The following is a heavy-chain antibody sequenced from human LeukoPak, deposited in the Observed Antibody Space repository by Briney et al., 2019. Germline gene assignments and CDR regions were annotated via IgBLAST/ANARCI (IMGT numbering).Heavy chain of an antibody. D-gene: IGHD5-12*01. CDR1: GFTFSSYA. Sequence: GGSLRLSCAASGFTFSSYAMSWVRQAPGKGLEWVSAISGSGGSTYYADSVKGRFTISRDNAKNTLHLQMNSLRVEDMAVYYCVSGYDNTDFEFWGQGTLVTVSS. CDR2: ISGSGGST. J-gene: IGHJ4*02. CDR3: VSGYDNTDFEF. V-gene: IGHV3-23*01.